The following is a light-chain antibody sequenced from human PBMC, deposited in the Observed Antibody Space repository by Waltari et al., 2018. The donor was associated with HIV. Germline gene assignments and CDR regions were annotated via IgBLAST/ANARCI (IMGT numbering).Light chain of an antibody. Sequence: TVVTQEPSLTVSTGGTVTPTFAFNTGEVTSGPYPNWFQQKPGQVPRARIYSISNKHSWTPARFSGSLLGGKAALTLSGVQPEDEAEYYCLLYYGGVWVFGGGTKLTVV. CDR1: TGEVTSGPY. J-gene: IGLJ3*02. CDR3: LLYYGGVWV. CDR2: SIS. V-gene: IGLV7-43*01.